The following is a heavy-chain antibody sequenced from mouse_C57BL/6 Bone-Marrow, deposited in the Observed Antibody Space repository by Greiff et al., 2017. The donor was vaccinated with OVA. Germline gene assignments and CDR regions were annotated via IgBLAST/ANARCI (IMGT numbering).Heavy chain of an antibody. CDR1: GFSLTSYG. Sequence: QVQLQQSGPGLVQPSQRLSITCTVSGFSLTSYGVHWVRQSPGTGLEWLGVIWSGGSTDYNAAFIYRLSISKDNSKSQVFFKMNSLQADDTAIYYCARTQEYAMDYWGQGTSVTVSS. V-gene: IGHV2-2*01. CDR3: ARTQEYAMDY. CDR2: IWSGGST. J-gene: IGHJ4*01. D-gene: IGHD3-2*02.